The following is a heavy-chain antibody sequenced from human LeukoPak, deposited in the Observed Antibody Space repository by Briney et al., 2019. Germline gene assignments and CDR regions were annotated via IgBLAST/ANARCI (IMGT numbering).Heavy chain of an antibody. D-gene: IGHD2-2*01. Sequence: GGSLRLSCTASGLTFGDYAMSWFRQAPGKGLEWVGFIRSKAYGGTTEYAASVKGRFTISRDDSKSIAYLQMNSLKTEDTAVYYCTRDHEYQLLSGYYYGMDVWGQGTTVTVSS. CDR1: GLTFGDYA. CDR2: IRSKAYGGTT. J-gene: IGHJ6*02. V-gene: IGHV3-49*03. CDR3: TRDHEYQLLSGYYYGMDV.